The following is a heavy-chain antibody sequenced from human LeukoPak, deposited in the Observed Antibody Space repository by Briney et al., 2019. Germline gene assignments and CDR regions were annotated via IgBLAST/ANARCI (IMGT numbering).Heavy chain of an antibody. CDR1: GFNFSSHW. CDR3: AKDKIVGATKLES. J-gene: IGHJ5*02. D-gene: IGHD1-26*01. CDR2: IRQEEREI. V-gene: IGHV3-7*01. Sequence: GGSLRLSCAASGFNFSSHWMSWVRQTPGRGLEWVANIRQEEREIYSPPSVKGRFTISRDNAKNSLYLQMNSLRAEDTAVYYCAKDKIVGATKLESWGQGTLVTVSS.